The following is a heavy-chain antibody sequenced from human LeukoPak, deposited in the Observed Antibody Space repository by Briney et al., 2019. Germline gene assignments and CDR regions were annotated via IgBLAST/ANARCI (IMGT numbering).Heavy chain of an antibody. V-gene: IGHV3-23*01. J-gene: IGHJ2*01. CDR1: GFTFSTYA. CDR2: ITGTCGST. CDR3: AKTSSHRIRAFFDL. Sequence: GGSLRLSCAASGFTFSTYALSWVRNAPGQGLHWVSAITGTCGSTYYADSVISRFTISRDTSNDTVYLQMNTLRAEDTALYYCAKTSSHRIRAFFDLWGRGTLVTVSS. D-gene: IGHD2-15*01.